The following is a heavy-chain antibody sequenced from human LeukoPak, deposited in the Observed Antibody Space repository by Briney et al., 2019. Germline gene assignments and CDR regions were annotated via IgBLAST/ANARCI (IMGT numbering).Heavy chain of an antibody. CDR1: GFTFSSYA. CDR3: AKAIHGIAVPGVNDAFDI. D-gene: IGHD6-19*01. Sequence: PGGSLRLSCAASGFTFSSYAMSWVRQAPGKGLEWVSDISGSGGSTYYADSVKGRFTISRDNSKNTLYLQMNSLRAEDTAVYYCAKAIHGIAVPGVNDAFDIWGQGTMVTVSS. J-gene: IGHJ3*02. V-gene: IGHV3-23*01. CDR2: ISGSGGST.